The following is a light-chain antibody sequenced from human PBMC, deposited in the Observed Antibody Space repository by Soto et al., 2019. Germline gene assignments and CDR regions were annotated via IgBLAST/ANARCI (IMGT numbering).Light chain of an antibody. Sequence: SALTQAACVSGSPGQSITISCTGTSSDVGGYNYVSWYQQHPGKAPKLMIYEVSNRPSGVSNRFSGSKSGNTASLTISGLQAGDEADYYCRSYTSRTTLSVFGPGTKAT. V-gene: IGLV2-14*01. CDR1: SSDVGGYNY. CDR3: RSYTSRTTLSV. CDR2: EVS. J-gene: IGLJ1*01.